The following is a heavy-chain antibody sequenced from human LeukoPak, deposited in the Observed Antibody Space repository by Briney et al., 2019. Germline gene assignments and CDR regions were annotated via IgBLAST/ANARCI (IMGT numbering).Heavy chain of an antibody. Sequence: SVKVSCKASGGTFSSYAISWVRQAPGQGLEWMGGIIPIFGTANYAQKFQGRVTITADKSTSTAYMELSSLRSEDTAVYYCARRLGLRWDLQAFDIWGQGTMVTVPS. CDR2: IIPIFGTA. CDR1: GGTFSSYA. V-gene: IGHV1-69*06. J-gene: IGHJ3*02. D-gene: IGHD4-23*01. CDR3: ARRLGLRWDLQAFDI.